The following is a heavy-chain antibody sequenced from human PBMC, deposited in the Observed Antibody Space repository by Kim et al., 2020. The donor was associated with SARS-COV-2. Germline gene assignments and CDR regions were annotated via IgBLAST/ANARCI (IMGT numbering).Heavy chain of an antibody. J-gene: IGHJ4*02. D-gene: IGHD5-18*01. CDR3: ARKSGYSYGYLGEVDY. Sequence: SVKGRFTISRDNAKNSLYLQMNSLRAEDTAVYYCARKSGYSYGYLGEVDYWGQGTLVTVSS. V-gene: IGHV3-21*01.